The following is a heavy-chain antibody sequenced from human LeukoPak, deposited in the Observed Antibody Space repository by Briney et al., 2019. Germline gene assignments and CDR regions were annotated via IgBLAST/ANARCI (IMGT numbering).Heavy chain of an antibody. CDR1: GGSISSYY. D-gene: IGHD3-10*01. J-gene: IGHJ6*02. CDR2: IYYSGST. Sequence: SETLSLTCTVSGGSISSYYWSWIRQPPGKGLEWIGYIYYSGSTNYNPSLKSRVTISVDTSKNQFSLKLSSVTAADTAVYYCAREILWFGELRYGMDVWGQGTTVTVSS. V-gene: IGHV4-59*12. CDR3: AREILWFGELRYGMDV.